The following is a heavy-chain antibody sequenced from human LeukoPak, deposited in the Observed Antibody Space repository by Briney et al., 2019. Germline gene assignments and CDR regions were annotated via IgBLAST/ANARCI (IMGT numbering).Heavy chain of an antibody. CDR1: GFTFSDYY. D-gene: IGHD6-19*01. CDR3: ARGQWLGDY. J-gene: IGHJ4*02. CDR2: IKQDGSEK. V-gene: IGHV3-7*01. Sequence: GGSLRLSCAASGFTFSDYYMSWIRQAPGRGLEWVANIKQDGSEKYYVDSVKGRFTISRDNAKNSLYLQMNSLRAEDTAAYYCARGQWLGDYWGQGTLVTVSS.